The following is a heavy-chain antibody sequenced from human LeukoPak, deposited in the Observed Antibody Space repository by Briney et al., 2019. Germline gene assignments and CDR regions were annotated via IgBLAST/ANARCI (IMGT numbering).Heavy chain of an antibody. J-gene: IGHJ4*02. CDR3: AKSGPDFGDLPSEYYFDY. CDR1: GFSFSSYA. CDR2: IWYDGSNK. D-gene: IGHD4-17*01. Sequence: GRSLGLSCAASGFSFSSYAMHWVRQAPGRGLEWVSAIWYDGSNKFYADSVKGRFTISRDNSKNTLYLQMNSLRAEDTAVHYCAKSGPDFGDLPSEYYFDYWGQGNLVTVSS. V-gene: IGHV3-33*06.